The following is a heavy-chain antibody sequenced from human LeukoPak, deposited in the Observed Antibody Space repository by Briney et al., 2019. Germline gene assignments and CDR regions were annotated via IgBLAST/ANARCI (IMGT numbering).Heavy chain of an antibody. J-gene: IGHJ4*02. V-gene: IGHV3-33*01. D-gene: IGHD3-3*01. CDR1: GFTFSSYG. CDR3: ARDLGGGFLEWSNFDY. CDR2: IWYDGSNK. Sequence: PGRSLRLSCAASGFTFSSYGMHWVRQAPGKGLEWVAVIWYDGSNKYYADSVKGRFTISRDNSKNTLYLQMNSLRAEDTAVYYCARDLGGGFLEWSNFDYWGQGTLVTVSS.